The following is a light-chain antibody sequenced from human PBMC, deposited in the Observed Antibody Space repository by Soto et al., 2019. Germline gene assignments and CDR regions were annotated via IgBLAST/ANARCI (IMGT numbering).Light chain of an antibody. Sequence: QSALTQPPSASGSPGQSVTISCTGTSSDVGGYNYVSWYQQHPGKAPKLMIYEVSKRPSGVPDRFSGSKSGNTASLTVSGLQAEDEADYYSSSYAGMRVVFGGGTKLTVL. CDR1: SSDVGGYNY. CDR3: SSYAGMRVV. V-gene: IGLV2-8*01. CDR2: EVS. J-gene: IGLJ2*01.